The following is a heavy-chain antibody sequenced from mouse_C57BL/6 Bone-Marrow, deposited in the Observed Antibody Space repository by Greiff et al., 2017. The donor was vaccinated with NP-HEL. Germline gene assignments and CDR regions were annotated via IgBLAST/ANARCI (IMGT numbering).Heavy chain of an antibody. D-gene: IGHD1-3*01. CDR1: GYTFTSYW. CDR2: INPSSGYT. V-gene: IGHV1-7*01. CDR3: ARWGLKRDY. Sequence: QVQLQQSGAELAKPGASVKLSCKASGYTFTSYWMHWVKQRPGQGLEWIGYINPSSGYTKYNQKFKDKATLTADKFSSTAYMQLSSLTYEDSAVYYCARWGLKRDYWGQGTTLTVSS. J-gene: IGHJ2*01.